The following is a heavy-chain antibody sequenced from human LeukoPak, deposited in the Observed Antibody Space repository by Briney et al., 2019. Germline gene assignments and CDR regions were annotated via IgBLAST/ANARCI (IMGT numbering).Heavy chain of an antibody. CDR2: IHAGNGNT. Sequence: ASVKVSCKASGYTFNNYAMHWVRQALGQRLEWMGWIHAGNGNTKYSHKFQDRVTITRDTSASTAYMELSRLRFEDTGVYYCAIIYSYAFWGQGTLVTVSS. CDR3: AIIYSYAF. D-gene: IGHD5-18*01. J-gene: IGHJ4*02. CDR1: GYTFNNYA. V-gene: IGHV1-3*01.